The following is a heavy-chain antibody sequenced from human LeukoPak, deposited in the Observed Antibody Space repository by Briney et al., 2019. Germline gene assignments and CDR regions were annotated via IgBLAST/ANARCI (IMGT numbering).Heavy chain of an antibody. Sequence: PSETLSLTCAVYGGSFSGYYWSWIRQPPGKGLEWIGEINHSGSTNYNPSLKSRVTISVDTSKNQFSLKLSSVTAADTAVYYCASRKTGYSLYWGQGTLVTVSS. V-gene: IGHV4-34*01. CDR2: INHSGST. CDR1: GGSFSGYY. J-gene: IGHJ4*02. CDR3: ASRKTGYSLY. D-gene: IGHD3-9*01.